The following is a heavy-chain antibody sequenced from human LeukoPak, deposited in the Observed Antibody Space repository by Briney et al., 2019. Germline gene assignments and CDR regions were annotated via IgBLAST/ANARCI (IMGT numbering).Heavy chain of an antibody. CDR3: AREDTAMVLGYYYYYGMDV. D-gene: IGHD5-18*01. CDR2: ISAYNGNT. CDR1: GYAFTSYG. V-gene: IGHV1-18*01. Sequence: ASVKVPCKASGYAFTSYGISWVRQAPGQGLEWMGWISAYNGNTNYAQKLQGRVTMTTDTSTSTAYMELRSLRSDDTAVYYCAREDTAMVLGYYYYYGMDVWGQGTTATVSS. J-gene: IGHJ6*02.